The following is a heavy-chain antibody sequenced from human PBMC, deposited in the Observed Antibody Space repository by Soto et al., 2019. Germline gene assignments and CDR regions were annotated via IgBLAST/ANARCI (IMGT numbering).Heavy chain of an antibody. D-gene: IGHD5-12*01. CDR1: GGSISSGGYY. CDR3: ARALDIVATTNAFDI. Sequence: QVQLQESGPGLVKPSQTLSLTCTVSGGSISSGGYYWSWIRQHPGKGLEWIGYIYYSGSTYYNPSLKSRVTISVDPSKNQFALKLGSVTAAATAVYYCARALDIVATTNAFDIWGQGTMVTVSS. V-gene: IGHV4-31*03. CDR2: IYYSGST. J-gene: IGHJ3*02.